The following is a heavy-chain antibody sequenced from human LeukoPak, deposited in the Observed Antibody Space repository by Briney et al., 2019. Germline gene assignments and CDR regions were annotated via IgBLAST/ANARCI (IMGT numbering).Heavy chain of an antibody. CDR2: IKHSGST. CDR1: GGSFSGYY. CDR3: ANSANYYDSSGYSWPQEVSYYFDY. V-gene: IGHV4-34*01. J-gene: IGHJ4*02. D-gene: IGHD3-22*01. Sequence: SETLSLTCAVSGGSFSGYYWSGIPAPPGEGVEWIGEIKHSGSTNHTPSLKRRVTISVATSKNQFSLKLSSVTAADTAVYYCANSANYYDSSGYSWPQEVSYYFDYWGQGTLVTVSS.